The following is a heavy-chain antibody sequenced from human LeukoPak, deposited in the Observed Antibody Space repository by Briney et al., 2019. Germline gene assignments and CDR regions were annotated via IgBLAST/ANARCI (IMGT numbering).Heavy chain of an antibody. J-gene: IGHJ4*02. V-gene: IGHV3-23*01. CDR3: VRDLAWGAFDY. CDR2: ISGSGATT. Sequence: GGSLRLSCAASGLPFKNCAMSWVRQAPGKGLEWVSLISGSGATTSYAESVKGRFTISRDNSKNTLHLQLNSLRADDTAVYYCVRDLAWGAFDYWGQGTLVTVSS. D-gene: IGHD7-27*01. CDR1: GLPFKNCA.